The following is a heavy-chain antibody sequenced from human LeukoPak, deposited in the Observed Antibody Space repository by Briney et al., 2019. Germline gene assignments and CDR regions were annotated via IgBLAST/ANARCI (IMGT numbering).Heavy chain of an antibody. J-gene: IGHJ5*02. CDR2: IRYDGNIK. CDR1: GFTFSSYG. D-gene: IGHD3-10*01. CDR3: AREPSDFGEEPFDL. V-gene: IGHV3-30*02. Sequence: GGSLRLSCGASGFTFSSYGMLWVRQSPGKGLEWVAFIRYDGNIKFYADSMKGRFTISRDNAKNSVYLQMNSLRVEDTAVYYCAREPSDFGEEPFDLWGQGTLVTVSS.